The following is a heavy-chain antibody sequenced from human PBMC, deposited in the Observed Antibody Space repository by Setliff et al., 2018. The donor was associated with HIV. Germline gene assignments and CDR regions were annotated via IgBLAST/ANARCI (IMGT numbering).Heavy chain of an antibody. D-gene: IGHD4-17*01. J-gene: IGHJ2*01. V-gene: IGHV7-4-1*01. Sequence: ASVKVSCKASGYTFTTFGLSWVRQAPGQGPEWMGWINTETGTPMYAQGFTGRFVFSLDTSISTAYLQIDSLNAEDTAVYYCARYGSDWFFDLWGRGTLVTVSS. CDR3: ARYGSDWFFDL. CDR1: GYTFTTFG. CDR2: INTETGTP.